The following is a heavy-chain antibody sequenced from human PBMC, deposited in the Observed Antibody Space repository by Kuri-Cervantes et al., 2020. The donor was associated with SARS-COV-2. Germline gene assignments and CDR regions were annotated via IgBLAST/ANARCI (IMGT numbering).Heavy chain of an antibody. CDR1: GFTFSSYA. CDR2: ISGSGGST. Sequence: GESLKISCAASGFTFSSYAMSWVRQAPGKGLEWVSAISGSGGSTYYADSVKGRFTISRDNSKNTLYLQMNSLRAEDTAVYYCARERGLRGWFDPWGQGTLVTVSS. J-gene: IGHJ5*02. CDR3: ARERGLRGWFDP. V-gene: IGHV3-23*01.